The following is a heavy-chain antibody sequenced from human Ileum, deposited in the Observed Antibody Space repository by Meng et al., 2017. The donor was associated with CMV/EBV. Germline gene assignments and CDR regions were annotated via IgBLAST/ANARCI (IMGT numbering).Heavy chain of an antibody. CDR1: GFTFSSYS. CDR3: ARGLRIAAVDRTTCDY. D-gene: IGHD6-13*01. J-gene: IGHJ4*02. V-gene: IGHV3-48*04. CDR2: ISSSSSTI. Sequence: GGSLRLSCAASGFTFSSYSMNWVRQAPGKGLEWVSYISSSSSTIYYADSVKGRFTISRDNAKNSLYLQMNSLRAEDTAVYYCARGLRIAAVDRTTCDYWGQGTLVTVSS.